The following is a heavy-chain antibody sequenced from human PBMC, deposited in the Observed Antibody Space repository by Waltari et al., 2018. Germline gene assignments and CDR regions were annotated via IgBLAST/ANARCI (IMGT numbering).Heavy chain of an antibody. J-gene: IGHJ1*01. Sequence: EALLVDSGGGLVQPGGSLRLSGAAAGVTVSNNKISWVRQAPGKGLEWVSVIYSGGSTYYADSVKGRFTISRHNSKNTLYLQMNSLRAEDTAVYYCARDTAWLYFQHWGQGTLVTVSS. CDR2: IYSGGST. D-gene: IGHD6-19*01. CDR3: ARDTAWLYFQH. V-gene: IGHV3-53*04. CDR1: GVTVSNNK.